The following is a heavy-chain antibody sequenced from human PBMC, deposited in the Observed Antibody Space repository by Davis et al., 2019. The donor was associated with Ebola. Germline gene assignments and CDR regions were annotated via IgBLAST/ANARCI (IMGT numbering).Heavy chain of an antibody. CDR1: GGSISSSYYY. D-gene: IGHD6-19*01. Sequence: MPSETLSLTCTVSGGSISSSYYYWSWIRQPPGKGLEWIGEINHSGSTNYNPSLKSRVTISVDTSENQFSLKLSSVTAADTAVYYCARHVWLASYYYYYGMDVWGKGTTVTVSS. V-gene: IGHV4-39*01. J-gene: IGHJ6*04. CDR2: INHSGST. CDR3: ARHVWLASYYYYYGMDV.